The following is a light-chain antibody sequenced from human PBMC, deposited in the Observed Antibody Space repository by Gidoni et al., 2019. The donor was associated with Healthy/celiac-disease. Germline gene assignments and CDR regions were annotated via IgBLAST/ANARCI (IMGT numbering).Light chain of an antibody. Sequence: MVITQSLVTLSESPGERATLSCRASQSVSSNLAWYQQKPGQAPRLLIYGASTRATGIPARFSGSGSGTEFTLTISSLQSEDFAVYYCQQYNNWPPWTFGQGTKVEIK. CDR1: QSVSSN. CDR3: QQYNNWPPWT. J-gene: IGKJ1*01. CDR2: GAS. V-gene: IGKV3-15*01.